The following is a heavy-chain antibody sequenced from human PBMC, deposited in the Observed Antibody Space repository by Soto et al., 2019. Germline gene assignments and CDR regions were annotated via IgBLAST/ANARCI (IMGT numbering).Heavy chain of an antibody. Sequence: GGSLRLSCAASGFTFSSYAMSWVRQAPGKGLEWVSAISGSGGSTYYAESVKGRFTISRENSKKKLYLQMNNLRAEDTAVYYCAKEWLDSGYDLNFDYWGQGTLVTVSS. CDR2: ISGSGGST. D-gene: IGHD5-12*01. CDR1: GFTFSSYA. CDR3: AKEWLDSGYDLNFDY. J-gene: IGHJ4*02. V-gene: IGHV3-23*01.